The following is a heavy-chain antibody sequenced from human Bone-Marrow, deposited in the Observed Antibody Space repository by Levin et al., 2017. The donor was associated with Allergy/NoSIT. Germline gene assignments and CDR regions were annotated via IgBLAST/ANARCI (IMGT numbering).Heavy chain of an antibody. CDR1: GDSITSRVSY. V-gene: IGHV4-31*03. Sequence: SETLSLTCSVSGDSITSRVSYWSWIRQRPGEGLEWIGGIHYSGITHYTPSLKSRVLISVDTSKNQFSLRLSSVTAADSAVYYWATYISTWDYFDYWGQGALVTVSS. CDR3: ATYISTWDYFDY. CDR2: IHYSGIT. J-gene: IGHJ4*02. D-gene: IGHD6-13*01.